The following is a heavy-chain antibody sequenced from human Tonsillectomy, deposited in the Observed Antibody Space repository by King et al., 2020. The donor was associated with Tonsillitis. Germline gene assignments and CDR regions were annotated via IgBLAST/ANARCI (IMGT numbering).Heavy chain of an antibody. J-gene: IGHJ6*02. CDR2: MSYDGGKK. CDR3: AKDHTACTSTSCFSGYYGMDV. D-gene: IGHD2-2*01. CDR1: GFTFSNFG. V-gene: IGHV3-30*18. Sequence: VQLVDSGGGVVQPGRSLRLSCAASGFTFSNFGMHWVRQAPAKGLECVAAMSYDGGKKYHTDTVRGGFTISGDNSKNTLYLQMNSLRPEDTAVYYCAKDHTACTSTSCFSGYYGMDVWGQGTTVTVSS.